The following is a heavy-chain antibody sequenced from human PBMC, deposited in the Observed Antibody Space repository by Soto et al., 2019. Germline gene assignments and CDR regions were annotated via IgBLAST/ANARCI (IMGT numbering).Heavy chain of an antibody. CDR3: PTRRSTIGTPYYFYY. V-gene: IGHV3-73*01. J-gene: IGHJ4*02. Sequence: EVQLVESGEGLVQPGGSLKLSCVASGFTFSGSALHWVRQASGKGLEWVGRIRSKGNNYATAYAASVEGRFTISRDDSKNTAYLQLNSLKTEDKAVYYCPTRRSTIGTPYYFYYRGQGSLVTVSS. D-gene: IGHD1-1*01. CDR2: IRSKGNNYAT. CDR1: GFTFSGSA.